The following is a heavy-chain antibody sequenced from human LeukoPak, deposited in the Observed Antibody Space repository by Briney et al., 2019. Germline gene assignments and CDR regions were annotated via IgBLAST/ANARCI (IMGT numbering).Heavy chain of an antibody. Sequence: PERSLRLSCAASGFTFSNYAMSWVRQAPGKGLEWVSAISGSGGSTYCADSVKGRFTISRDNSKSTLYLQMNSLRAEDTAVYYCAKDLSSGYSYGYINYWGQGTLVTVSS. J-gene: IGHJ4*02. CDR2: ISGSGGST. CDR3: AKDLSSGYSYGYINY. V-gene: IGHV3-23*01. CDR1: GFTFSNYA. D-gene: IGHD5-18*01.